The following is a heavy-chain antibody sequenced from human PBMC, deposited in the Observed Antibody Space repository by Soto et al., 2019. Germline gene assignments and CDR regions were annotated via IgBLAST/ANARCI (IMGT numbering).Heavy chain of an antibody. J-gene: IGHJ4*02. V-gene: IGHV3-33*01. CDR3: ARGEIVGATTDFDY. Sequence: GGSLRLSCAASGFTFSSYGMHWVRQAPGKGLEWVAVIWYDGSNKYYADSVKGRFTISRDNSKNTLYLQMNSLRAEDTAVNYCARGEIVGATTDFDYWGQGTLVTVSS. D-gene: IGHD1-26*01. CDR2: IWYDGSNK. CDR1: GFTFSSYG.